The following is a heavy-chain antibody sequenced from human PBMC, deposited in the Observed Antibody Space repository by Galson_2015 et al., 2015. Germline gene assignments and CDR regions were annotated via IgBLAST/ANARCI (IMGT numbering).Heavy chain of an antibody. Sequence: TLSLTCSVSGGSVSAANYLWSWIRHHPGKGLEWIAYIHYSGRAYYNPSFQSRATLSIDTSNNQFSLKLSFVTAADTAMYYCAREVDIPVTSDAFDIWGQGTMVTVSS. V-gene: IGHV4-31*03. CDR2: IHYSGRA. D-gene: IGHD5-12*01. CDR3: AREVDIPVTSDAFDI. J-gene: IGHJ3*02. CDR1: GGSVSAANYL.